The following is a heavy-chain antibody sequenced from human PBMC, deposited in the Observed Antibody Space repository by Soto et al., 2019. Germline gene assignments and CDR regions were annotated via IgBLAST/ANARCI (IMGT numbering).Heavy chain of an antibody. V-gene: IGHV4-59*08. CDR2: IYYTGST. D-gene: IGHD3-10*01. J-gene: IGHJ4*02. CDR1: GGSITNYY. CDR3: ARHNYGSGSTYFGY. Sequence: SETLSLTCTVSGGSITNYYWSWIRQPAGQGLQFIGYIYYTGSTNYNPSLKSRVTISVDMSKNQFSLKLNSMTAADTAVYYCARHNYGSGSTYFGYWGQGTLVTVSS.